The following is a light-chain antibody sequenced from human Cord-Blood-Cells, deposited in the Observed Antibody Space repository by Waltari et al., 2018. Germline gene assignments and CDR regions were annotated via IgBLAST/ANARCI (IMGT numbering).Light chain of an antibody. Sequence: SSELTQDPAVSVALGQTVRITCQRDSLRSYYASWYQQKPGQAPVLVIYGKNNRPSGIPDRFSGSSSGNTASLTITGAQAEDEADYYCNSRDSSGNQHVFGTGTKVTVL. V-gene: IGLV3-19*01. CDR1: SLRSYY. CDR3: NSRDSSGNQHV. J-gene: IGLJ1*01. CDR2: GKN.